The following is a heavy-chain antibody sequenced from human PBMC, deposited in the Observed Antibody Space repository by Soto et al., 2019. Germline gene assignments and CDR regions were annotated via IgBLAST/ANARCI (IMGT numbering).Heavy chain of an antibody. CDR2: INHSGST. J-gene: IGHJ4*02. CDR3: ARGDSIAAAGTSVLDY. CDR1: GGSFSGYY. V-gene: IGHV4-34*01. Sequence: SETLSLTCAVYGGSFSGYYWSWIRQPPGKGLEWIGEINHSGSTNYNPSLKSRVTISVDTSKNQFSLKLSSVTAADTAVYYCARGDSIAAAGTSVLDYWGQGTLVTVSS. D-gene: IGHD6-13*01.